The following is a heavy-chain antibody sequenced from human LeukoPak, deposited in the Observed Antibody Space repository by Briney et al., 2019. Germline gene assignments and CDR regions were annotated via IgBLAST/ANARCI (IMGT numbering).Heavy chain of an antibody. V-gene: IGHV3-21*01. Sequence: GGSLRLSCVASGFTFSDYSMNWVRQAPGKGLEWVSSISSGSTYIYYADSLKGRFTISRGNAKNSLFLEMNSLRAEDTAVYYCARLFCSRTSCSARSYYYYGMDVWGQGTTVTVSS. D-gene: IGHD2-2*01. J-gene: IGHJ6*02. CDR3: ARLFCSRTSCSARSYYYYGMDV. CDR1: GFTFSDYS. CDR2: ISSGSTYI.